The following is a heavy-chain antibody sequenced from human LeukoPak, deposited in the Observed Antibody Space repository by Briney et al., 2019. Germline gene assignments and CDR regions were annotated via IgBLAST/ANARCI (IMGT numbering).Heavy chain of an antibody. V-gene: IGHV3-30*07. Sequence: PGRSLRLSCAASGFTFSSYSMHWVRQAPGKGLEWVAVISFDGGNTYYADSVKGRFTISRDNSKNTLYLQMNSLRAEDTAVYYCTRTSSGWYSYWGQGTLVTVSS. CDR3: TRTSSGWYSY. D-gene: IGHD6-19*01. CDR2: ISFDGGNT. J-gene: IGHJ4*02. CDR1: GFTFSSYS.